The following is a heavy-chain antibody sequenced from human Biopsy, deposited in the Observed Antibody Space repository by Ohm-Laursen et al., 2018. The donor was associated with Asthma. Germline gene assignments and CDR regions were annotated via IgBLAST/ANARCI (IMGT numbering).Heavy chain of an antibody. J-gene: IGHJ4*02. CDR2: HDHEEGGT. CDR1: GYSLTDLS. D-gene: IGHD4-17*01. Sequence: SVKVSCKISGYSLTDLSMHWVRQAPRQGLEWMGGHDHEEGGTVNARRSQGRVTMTEDTSTDTAYMELSSLSSDDTAVYYCASDFPKDYVRYNFQFWGQGTLVTVSS. CDR3: ASDFPKDYVRYNFQF. V-gene: IGHV1-24*01.